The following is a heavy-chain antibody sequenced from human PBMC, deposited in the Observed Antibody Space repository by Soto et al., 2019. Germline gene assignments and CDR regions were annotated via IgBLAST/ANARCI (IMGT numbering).Heavy chain of an antibody. Sequence: LSAPLSLPCAFSGGSIISTHWWTWVRQSPGKGLEWIGEIYHNGTTNYNPSLKGRLTISVDTSKNHFSLSLTPVTVRDPATSFCPRGPQYWGPGKLVTVSS. CDR1: GGSIISTHW. CDR2: IYHNGTT. J-gene: IGHJ4*02. CDR3: PRGPQY. V-gene: IGHV4-4*02.